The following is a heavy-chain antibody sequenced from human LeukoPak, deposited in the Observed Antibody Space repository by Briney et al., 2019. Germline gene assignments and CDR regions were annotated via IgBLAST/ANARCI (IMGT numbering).Heavy chain of an antibody. V-gene: IGHV4-34*01. CDR3: ARGRLYTYYDFWSGFPDQNWFDP. Sequence: PSETLSLTCAVYGGSFSGYYWSWIRQPPGKGLEWIGEINHSGSTNYNPSLKSRVTISVDTSKNQSSLKLSSVTAADTAVYYCARGRLYTYYDFWSGFPDQNWFDPWGQGTLVTVSS. CDR1: GGSFSGYY. D-gene: IGHD3-3*01. CDR2: INHSGST. J-gene: IGHJ5*02.